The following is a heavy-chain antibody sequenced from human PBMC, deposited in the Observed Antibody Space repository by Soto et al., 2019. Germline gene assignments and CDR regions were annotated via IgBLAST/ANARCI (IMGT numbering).Heavy chain of an antibody. CDR1: GFIVSRNY. D-gene: IGHD1-26*01. CDR2: IYSGGGT. V-gene: IGHV3-53*04. CDR3: AAPSGSYSTAFDY. J-gene: IGHJ4*02. Sequence: EVQLVESGGGLVQPGGSLRLSCEAFGFIVSRNYMTWVRQAPGKGLEWVSVIYSGGGTYYSDSVRGRFTISRDDSKNTLFLQMNSLRPDDTAVYHCAAPSGSYSTAFDYWGQGTLVTVSS.